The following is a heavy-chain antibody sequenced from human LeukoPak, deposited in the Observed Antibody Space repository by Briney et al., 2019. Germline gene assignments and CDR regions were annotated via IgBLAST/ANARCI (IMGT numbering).Heavy chain of an antibody. Sequence: GGSLRLSCAASGFTFSSYEMNWVRQAPGKGLEWVSYISSSGSTIYYADSVKGRFTISGDNAKNSLYLQMNSLRAEDTAVYYCAREYYYGSGSYSRAFDIWGQGTMVTVSS. CDR1: GFTFSSYE. D-gene: IGHD3-10*01. CDR2: ISSSGSTI. CDR3: AREYYYGSGSYSRAFDI. J-gene: IGHJ3*02. V-gene: IGHV3-48*03.